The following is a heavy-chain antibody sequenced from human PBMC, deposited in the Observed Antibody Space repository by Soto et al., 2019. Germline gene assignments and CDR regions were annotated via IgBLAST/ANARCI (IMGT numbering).Heavy chain of an antibody. CDR2: PYYSRST. CDR3: ARRGSRALVSSMDV. D-gene: IGHD5-18*01. CDR1: GGSISSYC. Sequence: SETLSLTCTVSGGSISSYCWNWIRQPPGKRLQWIGYPYYSRSTKPNTSLQSRVTTSVDTSKKQFPLKLRSVNAADTAVSYCARRGSRALVSSMDVWGKGTTVTVSS. V-gene: IGHV4-59*01. J-gene: IGHJ6*03.